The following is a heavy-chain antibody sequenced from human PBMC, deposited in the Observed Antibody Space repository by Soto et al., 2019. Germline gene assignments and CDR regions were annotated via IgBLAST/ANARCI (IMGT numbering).Heavy chain of an antibody. CDR3: AKGYSGYDYAY. Sequence: PVGSLRLSCAASGFTFSSYWMHWVRQAPGKGLVWVSRINSDGSSTRYADSVKGRFTISRDNAKNTVYLQMNSLRVEDTAVYFCAKGYSGYDYAYWGQGSLVTVSS. CDR1: GFTFSSYW. D-gene: IGHD5-12*01. V-gene: IGHV3-74*01. CDR2: INSDGSST. J-gene: IGHJ4*02.